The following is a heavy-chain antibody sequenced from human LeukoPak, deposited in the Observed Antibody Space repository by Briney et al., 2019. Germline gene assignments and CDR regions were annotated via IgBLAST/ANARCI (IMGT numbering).Heavy chain of an antibody. CDR2: ISTNGGST. J-gene: IGHJ4*02. CDR3: AKTYGGNSQPFDY. Sequence: GGSLRLSCAASGFTFSTYAMHWVRQAPGKGLEYVSGISTNGGSTYYANSVKGRFTISRDNSKNTLYLQVNSLRAEDTAVYYCAKTYGGNSQPFDYWGQGTLVTVSS. V-gene: IGHV3-64*01. CDR1: GFTFSTYA. D-gene: IGHD4-23*01.